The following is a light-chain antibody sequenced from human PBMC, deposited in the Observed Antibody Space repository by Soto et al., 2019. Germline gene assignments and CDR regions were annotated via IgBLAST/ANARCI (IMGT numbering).Light chain of an antibody. V-gene: IGKV3-11*01. CDR2: DAS. Sequence: LTQSPATLSLSPGERATLSCRASQSVRSYLAWYQQKIGQAPRLLIYDASNRATGIPARFSGSGSGTDFTLTISSLEPEDFVVYYCQQRSNWPLTFGGGTKVEIK. J-gene: IGKJ4*01. CDR1: QSVRSY. CDR3: QQRSNWPLT.